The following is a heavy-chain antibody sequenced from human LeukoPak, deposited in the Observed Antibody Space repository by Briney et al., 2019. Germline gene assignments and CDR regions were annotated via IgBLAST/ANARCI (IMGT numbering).Heavy chain of an antibody. V-gene: IGHV4-59*01. CDR2: IYYSGST. J-gene: IGHJ3*02. CDR1: GGPISSYY. D-gene: IGHD3-10*01. Sequence: SETLSLTCTASGGPISSYYWSWIRQPPGKGLEWIGYIYYSGSTNYNPSLESRVTISVDTSKNQFSLKLSSVTAADTAVYYCARDPAWFGELVGAFDIWGQEAMVTLSS. CDR3: ARDPAWFGELVGAFDI.